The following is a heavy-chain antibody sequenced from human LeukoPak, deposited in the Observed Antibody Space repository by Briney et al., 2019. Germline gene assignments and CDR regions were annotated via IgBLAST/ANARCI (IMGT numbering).Heavy chain of an antibody. Sequence: GGSLRLSCAASGFTFDDYAVSWVRQAPGKGLEWISTINWNGGRTSYADSVKGRFTISRDNAKNSLYVQMNSLRAEDTAVYYCARETTGESDYWGQGTLVTVSS. J-gene: IGHJ4*02. CDR1: GFTFDDYA. CDR2: INWNGGRT. V-gene: IGHV3-20*04. CDR3: ARETTGESDY. D-gene: IGHD1-14*01.